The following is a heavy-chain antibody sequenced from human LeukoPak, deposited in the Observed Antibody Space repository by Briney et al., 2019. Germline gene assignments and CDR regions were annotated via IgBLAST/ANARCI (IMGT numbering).Heavy chain of an antibody. J-gene: IGHJ4*02. CDR2: INPNSGGT. Sequence: ASVKVSCKASGYTFTGYYMHWVRQAPGQGLEWMGWINPNSGGTNYAQKFQGRVTMTRDTSISTAYMELSRLRSDDTAVYYCARVTPLSFYCDSKVSHFDYWGQGTLVTVSS. V-gene: IGHV1-2*02. CDR3: ARVTPLSFYCDSKVSHFDY. D-gene: IGHD3-22*01. CDR1: GYTFTGYY.